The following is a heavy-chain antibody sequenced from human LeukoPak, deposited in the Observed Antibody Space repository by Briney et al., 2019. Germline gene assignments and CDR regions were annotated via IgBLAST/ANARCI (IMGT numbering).Heavy chain of an antibody. CDR2: ISGSGGST. J-gene: IGHJ5*02. CDR3: GKEGGA. D-gene: IGHD3-16*01. CDR1: GFTFSSYA. Sequence: PGGSLRLSCAASGFTFSSYAMSWVRQAPGKGLEWVSAISGSGGSTYYADSVRGRFTISRDNSKDMVYLQMNSLKVEDTATYYCGKEGGAWGQGTKVTVSS. V-gene: IGHV3-23*01.